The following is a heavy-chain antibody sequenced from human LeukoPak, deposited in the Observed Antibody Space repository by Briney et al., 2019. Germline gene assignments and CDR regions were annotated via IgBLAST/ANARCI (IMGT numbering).Heavy chain of an antibody. V-gene: IGHV4-34*01. J-gene: IGHJ4*02. Sequence: SETLSLTCAVYGGSFSGYYWSWIRQPPGKGLEWIGEINHSGSTNYNPSLKSRVTISVDTSKNQFSLKLSSVTAADTAVYYCVRGVTTRYDSSGYYFNYWGQGTLVTVSS. CDR3: VRGVTTRYDSSGYYFNY. D-gene: IGHD3-22*01. CDR2: INHSGST. CDR1: GGSFSGYY.